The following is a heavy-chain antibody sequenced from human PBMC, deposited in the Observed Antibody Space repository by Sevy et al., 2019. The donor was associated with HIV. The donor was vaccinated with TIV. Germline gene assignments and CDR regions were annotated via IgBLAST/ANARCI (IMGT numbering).Heavy chain of an antibody. D-gene: IGHD3-16*01. CDR2: IYGSGGT. CDR1: GGSISLYY. V-gene: IGHV4-4*07. J-gene: IGHJ4*02. CDR3: AREAKLGAPLGY. Sequence: SETLSLTCTVSGGSISLYYWSWIRQPAGKGLEWIGHIYGSGGTSYNPSLKSRVTMSVDTSQNQISLKLTSVTAADTAVYYSAREAKLGAPLGYWGQGTLVTVSS.